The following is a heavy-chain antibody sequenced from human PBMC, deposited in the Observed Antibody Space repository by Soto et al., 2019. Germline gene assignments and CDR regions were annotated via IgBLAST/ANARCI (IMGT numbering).Heavy chain of an antibody. D-gene: IGHD6-19*01. Sequence: ASVKVSYKASGYTFTFYAMHWVRQAPGQRLEWMGWINTGNGNTKYSQNFQDRVTITRDTSASTAYMELSSLRSEDTAVYYCARDRGSGGASYFDYWGQGTLVTVSS. CDR2: INTGNGNT. CDR1: GYTFTFYA. J-gene: IGHJ4*02. CDR3: ARDRGSGGASYFDY. V-gene: IGHV1-3*04.